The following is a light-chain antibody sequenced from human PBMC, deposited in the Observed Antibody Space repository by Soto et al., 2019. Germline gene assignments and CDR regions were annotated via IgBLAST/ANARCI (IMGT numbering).Light chain of an antibody. CDR1: QSISRN. CDR2: GAS. J-gene: IGKJ1*01. V-gene: IGKV3-15*01. Sequence: EIVMTQSAPTLYVSPGERATLSCRASQSISRNLAWFQQKPGQAPSLLIFGASTRAAGIPARFSGSASGTEFTLTISSLQSEDFAVYYCQQYDDWQTFGQGTKVDIK. CDR3: QQYDDWQT.